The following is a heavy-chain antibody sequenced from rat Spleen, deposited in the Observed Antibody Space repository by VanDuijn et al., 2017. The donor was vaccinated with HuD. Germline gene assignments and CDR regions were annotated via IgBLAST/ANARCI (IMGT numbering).Heavy chain of an antibody. Sequence: QVQLKESGPGLVQPSQTLSLTCTVSGFSLTGNNVHWVRQPPGKGLEWRGRMRYDGDTYYNSALKSRMSISRDTSKNQVFLKMNSLQTDDTAIYYCTRDTMGMDAWGQEASVTVSS. J-gene: IGHJ4*01. CDR3: TRDTMGMDA. CDR1: GFSLTGNN. CDR2: MRYDGDT. D-gene: IGHD1-7*01. V-gene: IGHV2S30*01.